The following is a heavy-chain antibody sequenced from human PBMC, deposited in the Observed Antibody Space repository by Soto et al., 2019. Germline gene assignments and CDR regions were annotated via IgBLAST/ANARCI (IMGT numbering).Heavy chain of an antibody. CDR2: IYYSGST. CDR1: GGSISSYY. CDR3: ARFDYYGSGSDY. D-gene: IGHD3-10*01. J-gene: IGHJ4*02. V-gene: IGHV4-59*01. Sequence: SETMSLTCTVSGGSISSYYWSWIRQPPGKGLEWIGYIYYSGSTNYNPSLKSRVTISVDTSKNQFSLKLSSVTAADTAVYYCARFDYYGSGSDYWGQGTLVTVSS.